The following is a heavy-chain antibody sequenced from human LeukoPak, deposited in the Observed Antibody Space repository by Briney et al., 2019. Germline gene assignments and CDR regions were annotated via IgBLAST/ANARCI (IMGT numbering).Heavy chain of an antibody. V-gene: IGHV4-39*07. CDR3: ARLRGYSYGIFDY. Sequence: KPSETLSLTCTVSGGSISSNNYYWGWIRQPPGKGLEWIGSMYYSGSTYYNPSLESRVTISVDTSKNQFSLKLSSVTAADTAVYYCARLRGYSYGIFDYWGQGTLVTVSS. CDR1: GGSISSNNYY. J-gene: IGHJ4*02. CDR2: MYYSGST. D-gene: IGHD5-18*01.